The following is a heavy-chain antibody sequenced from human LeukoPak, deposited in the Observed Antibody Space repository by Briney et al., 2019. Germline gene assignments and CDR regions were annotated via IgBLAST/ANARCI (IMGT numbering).Heavy chain of an antibody. CDR3: ARGGGDYNWFDP. CDR2: INHNGNVN. J-gene: IGHJ5*02. CDR1: GFTFSSYW. V-gene: IGHV3-7*03. Sequence: GGSLRLSCAASGFTFSSYWMNWARQAPGKGLEWVASINHNGNVNYYVDSVKGRFTISRDNAKNSLYLQMNSLRAEDTAVYYCARGGGDYNWFDPWGQGTLVTVSS. D-gene: IGHD4-17*01.